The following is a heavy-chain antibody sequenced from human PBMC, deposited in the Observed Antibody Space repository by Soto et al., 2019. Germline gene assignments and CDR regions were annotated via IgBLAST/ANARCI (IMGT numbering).Heavy chain of an antibody. V-gene: IGHV4-31*03. J-gene: IGHJ1*01. Sequence: SETLSLTCTVSGGSISSGGYYWSWIRQHPGKGLEWIGYIYYSGSTYYNPSLKSRVTISVDTAYMELSSLRSEDTAVYYCATGVKLYDQLLSAEYFQHWGQGTLVTVSS. CDR1: GGSISSGGYY. CDR2: IYYSGST. D-gene: IGHD2-2*01. CDR3: ATGVKLYDQLLSAEYFQH.